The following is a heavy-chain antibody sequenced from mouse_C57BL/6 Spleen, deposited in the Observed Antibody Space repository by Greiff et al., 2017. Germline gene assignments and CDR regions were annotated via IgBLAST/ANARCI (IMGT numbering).Heavy chain of an antibody. CDR1: GYAFSSYW. V-gene: IGHV1-80*01. CDR2: IYPGDGDT. CDR3: ARGGGCGDLFDY. J-gene: IGHJ2*01. Sequence: VQLQQSGAELVKPGASVKISCKASGYAFSSYWMNWVKQRPGKGLEWIGQIYPGDGDTNYNGKFKGKATLTAEKSSSTTYMQLSILTSEDSSVYFCARGGGCGDLFDYWGQGTTLTVFS.